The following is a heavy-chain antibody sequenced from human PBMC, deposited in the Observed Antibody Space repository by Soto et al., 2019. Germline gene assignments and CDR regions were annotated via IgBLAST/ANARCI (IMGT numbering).Heavy chain of an antibody. D-gene: IGHD7-27*01. CDR1: GYTLTELS. Sequence: ASVKVFCKVSGYTLTELSMHWVRQAPGKGLEWMGGFDPEDGETIYAPKFQGRVTMTEDTSTDSAYMELSSLRSEDTAVYYCATAKTGDHAFDIWGQGTMVTVSS. CDR2: FDPEDGET. J-gene: IGHJ3*02. CDR3: ATAKTGDHAFDI. V-gene: IGHV1-24*01.